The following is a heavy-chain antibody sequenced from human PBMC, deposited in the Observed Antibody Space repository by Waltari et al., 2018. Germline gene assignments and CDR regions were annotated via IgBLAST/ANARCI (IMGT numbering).Heavy chain of an antibody. J-gene: IGHJ5*02. V-gene: IGHV4-38-2*01. CDR2: IYHSGST. CDR1: GYSFSSGYY. Sequence: QVQLQESCPGLVKPSETLSLTCAVSGYSFSSGYYWGWIRQPPGKGLEWIGSIYHSGSTYYNPSLKSRVTISVDTSKNQFSLKLSSVTAADTAVYYCARGTHFDPWGQGTLVTVSS. CDR3: ARGTHFDP.